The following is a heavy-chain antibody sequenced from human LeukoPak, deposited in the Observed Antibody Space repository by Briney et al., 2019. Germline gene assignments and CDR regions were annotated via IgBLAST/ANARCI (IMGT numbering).Heavy chain of an antibody. V-gene: IGHV3-21*01. Sequence: GGSLRLSCAASGFTFSSYSMNWVRQAPGKGLEWVSSISSSSSYIYYADSVKGRFTISRDNAKNSLYLQMNSLRAEDTAVYYCASDDSGWPGAGYFDYWGQGTLVTVSS. D-gene: IGHD6-19*01. CDR3: ASDDSGWPGAGYFDY. CDR2: ISSSSSYI. J-gene: IGHJ4*02. CDR1: GFTFSSYS.